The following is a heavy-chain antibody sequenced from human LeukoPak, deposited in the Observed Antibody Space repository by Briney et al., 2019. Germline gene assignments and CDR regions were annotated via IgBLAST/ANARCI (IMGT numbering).Heavy chain of an antibody. V-gene: IGHV5-51*01. CDR3: ARRGNALDV. J-gene: IGHJ3*01. CDR2: IYPGDSDT. CDR1: GYSFTNYW. Sequence: GESLKISCKSAGYSFTNYWIAWVRQMPGKGLEWMGIIYPGDSDTRYSPSLQGQVTISADKSISTAYLQWSSLKASDTAMYYCARRGNALDVWGPGTMVTVSS.